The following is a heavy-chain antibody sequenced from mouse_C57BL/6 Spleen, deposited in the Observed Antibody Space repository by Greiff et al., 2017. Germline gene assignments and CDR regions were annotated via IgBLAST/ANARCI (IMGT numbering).Heavy chain of an antibody. V-gene: IGHV1-53*01. D-gene: IGHD2-3*01. CDR2: INPSNGGT. J-gene: IGHJ3*01. CDR3: ARWFYDGYLQAWFAY. Sequence: VQLQQPGTELVKPGASVKLSCKASGYTFTSYWMHWVKQRPGQGLEWIGNINPSNGGTNYNEKFKSKATLTVDKSSSTAYMQLSSLTSEDSAVYYCARWFYDGYLQAWFAYWGQGTLVTVSA. CDR1: GYTFTSYW.